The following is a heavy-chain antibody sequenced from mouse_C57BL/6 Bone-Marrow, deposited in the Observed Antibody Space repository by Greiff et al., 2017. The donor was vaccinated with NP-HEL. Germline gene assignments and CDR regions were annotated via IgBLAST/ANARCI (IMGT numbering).Heavy chain of an antibody. Sequence: DVHLVESGGGLVKPGGSLKLSCAASGFTFSSYAMSWVRQTPAKRLEWVATISDSGSYTYYPDNVKGRFTISRDNAKNNLYLQMSHLQSEDTAMYDCARGYYYGSNYYAMDYWGQGTSVTVSS. D-gene: IGHD1-1*01. CDR1: GFTFSSYA. CDR2: ISDSGSYT. CDR3: ARGYYYGSNYYAMDY. V-gene: IGHV5-4*01. J-gene: IGHJ4*01.